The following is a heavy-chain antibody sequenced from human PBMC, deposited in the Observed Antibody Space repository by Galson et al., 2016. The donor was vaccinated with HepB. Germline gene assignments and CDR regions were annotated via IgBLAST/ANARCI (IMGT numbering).Heavy chain of an antibody. CDR1: GDSMTTNW. CDR3: ARHIAVTGTRGFDY. D-gene: IGHD1-7*01. V-gene: IGHV4-4*02. CDR2: AYHTGTT. Sequence: ETLSLTCTVSGDSMTTNWYSWVRQTPGQGLEWIGEAYHTGTTKYNPSLKNRVTISMDTANNHLSLTLHFVTAADTAIYYCARHIAVTGTRGFDYWGQGALVTVSS. J-gene: IGHJ4*02.